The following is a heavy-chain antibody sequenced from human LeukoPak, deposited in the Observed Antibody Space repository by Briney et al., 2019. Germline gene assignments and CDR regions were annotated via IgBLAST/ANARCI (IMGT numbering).Heavy chain of an antibody. J-gene: IGHJ4*02. CDR2: ISSTGRTM. V-gene: IGHV3-23*01. D-gene: IGHD3-22*01. Sequence: VGFLRLSCAAFGCSFTNYGCSWVRQVPGKGLEWVSAISSTGRTMYYAESVKGRFTISRDDSKNTVYLQMNSLRAEDTAVYYCAKRHGLIDTRHFDYWGQGTLVTISS. CDR1: GCSFTNYG. CDR3: AKRHGLIDTRHFDY.